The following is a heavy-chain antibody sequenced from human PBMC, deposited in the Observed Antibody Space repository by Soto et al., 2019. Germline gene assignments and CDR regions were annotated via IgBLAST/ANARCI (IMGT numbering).Heavy chain of an antibody. D-gene: IGHD3-10*01. CDR2: IYPGDSDT. CDR1: GYSFASYW. Sequence: PGESLKISCKGSGYSFASYWVGWVRQMPGKGLEWMGIIYPGDSDTRYSPSFQGQVTISADKSISTAYLQWSSLKASDTAMYYCARRITMVRGAYGMDVWGQGTTVTVSS. V-gene: IGHV5-51*01. CDR3: ARRITMVRGAYGMDV. J-gene: IGHJ6*02.